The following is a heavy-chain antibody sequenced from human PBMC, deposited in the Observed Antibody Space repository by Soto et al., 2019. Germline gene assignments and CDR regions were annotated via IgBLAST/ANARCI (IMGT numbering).Heavy chain of an antibody. D-gene: IGHD5-18*01. CDR1: GYSFVGYW. J-gene: IGHJ4*02. CDR3: AKTDGYEVEY. CDR2: IYPGDSDT. Sequence: PGESLKISCKGSGYSFVGYWIAWVRQMPWKGLEWMGSIYPGDSDTTYSPSIQGQVTISADKSSTTVYLQWNTLKASDTAMYYCAKTDGYEVEYWGQGTQVTVSS. V-gene: IGHV5-51*01.